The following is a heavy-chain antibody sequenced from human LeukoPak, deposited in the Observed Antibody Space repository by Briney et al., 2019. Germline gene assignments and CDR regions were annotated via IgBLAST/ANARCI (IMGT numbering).Heavy chain of an antibody. J-gene: IGHJ4*02. CDR1: GGSISSGGYY. CDR2: IYYSGST. V-gene: IGHV4-31*03. D-gene: IGHD4-11*01. Sequence: SEILSLTCTVSGGSISSGGYYWSWIRQHPGKGLEWIGYIYYSGSTYYNPSLKSRVTISVDTSKNQFSLKLSSVTAADTAVYYCARGAAGYSNPFDYWGQGTLVTVSS. CDR3: ARGAAGYSNPFDY.